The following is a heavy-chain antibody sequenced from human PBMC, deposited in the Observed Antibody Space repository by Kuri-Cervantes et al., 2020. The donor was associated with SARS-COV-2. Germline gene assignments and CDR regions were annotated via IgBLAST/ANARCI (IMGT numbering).Heavy chain of an antibody. D-gene: IGHD2-21*01. Sequence: GESLKISCAASGFNFSRTDMQWVRQAPGKGLEWVAIISHDGKNKKCIASGKGRFTISRDNSQNTLYLHMKSLRSEDTAMYYCAKDRVGVQDFWGQGTLVTVSS. CDR2: ISHDGKNK. V-gene: IGHV3-30*18. CDR3: AKDRVGVQDF. CDR1: GFNFSRTD. J-gene: IGHJ4*02.